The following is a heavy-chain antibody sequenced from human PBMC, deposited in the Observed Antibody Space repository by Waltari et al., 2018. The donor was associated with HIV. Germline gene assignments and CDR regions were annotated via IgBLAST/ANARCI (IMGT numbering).Heavy chain of an antibody. J-gene: IGHJ4*02. CDR3: ARFVLLWFGELSPNYFDY. Sequence: VSYISSSGSTIYYADSVKGRFTISRDNAKNSLYMQMNSLRAEDTAVYYCARFVLLWFGELSPNYFDYWGQGTLVTVSS. CDR2: ISSSGSTI. D-gene: IGHD3-10*01. V-gene: IGHV3-11*01.